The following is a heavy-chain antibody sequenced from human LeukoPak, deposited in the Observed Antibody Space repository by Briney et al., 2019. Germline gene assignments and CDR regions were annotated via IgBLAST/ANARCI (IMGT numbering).Heavy chain of an antibody. D-gene: IGHD6-19*01. CDR3: ATAENSSGWFGY. V-gene: IGHV4-59*08. Sequence: SETLSLTCTVSGGSISSYYWSWIRQPPGKTLEWIGYIYYSGSTNYNPSLKSRVTISVDTPNNQFSLKLNSVTAADTAVYYCATAENSSGWFGYWGQGTLVTVSS. CDR2: IYYSGST. J-gene: IGHJ4*02. CDR1: GGSISSYY.